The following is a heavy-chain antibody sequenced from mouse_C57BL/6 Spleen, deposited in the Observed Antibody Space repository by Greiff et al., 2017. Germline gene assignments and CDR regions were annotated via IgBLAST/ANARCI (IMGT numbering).Heavy chain of an antibody. V-gene: IGHV5-4*01. J-gene: IGHJ4*01. CDR3: ARDYYGMDY. CDR1: GFTFSSYA. CDR2: ISDGGSYT. Sequence: DVKLVESGGGLVKPGGSLKLSCAASGFTFSSYAMSWVRQTPEKRLEWVATISDGGSYTYYPDNVKGRLTISRDNAKNNLYLQMSHLKSEDTAMYYCARDYYGMDYWGQGTSVTVSS.